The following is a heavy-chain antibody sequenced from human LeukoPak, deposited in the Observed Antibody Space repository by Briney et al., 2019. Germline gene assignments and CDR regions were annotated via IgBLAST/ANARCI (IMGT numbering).Heavy chain of an antibody. D-gene: IGHD3-9*01. V-gene: IGHV3-21*01. Sequence: GGSLRLSCAASGFTLSGYGVHWVRQAPGKGLEWVSSINPSSNYIYYTDSVKGRFTVSRDNAKNSLFLQMNSLRAEDTAVYYCARDHYNILTGYFSYWGQGTLVAVSS. CDR2: INPSSNYI. CDR1: GFTLSGYG. J-gene: IGHJ4*02. CDR3: ARDHYNILTGYFSY.